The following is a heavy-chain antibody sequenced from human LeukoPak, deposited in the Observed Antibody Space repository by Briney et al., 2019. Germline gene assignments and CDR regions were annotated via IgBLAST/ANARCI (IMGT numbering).Heavy chain of an antibody. V-gene: IGHV4-30-4*01. CDR1: GGSISSGDYY. D-gene: IGHD3-10*01. J-gene: IGHJ4*02. CDR2: IYYSGST. CDR3: ARGGGDGSGPGY. Sequence: SQTLSLTCTVSGGSISSGDYYWSWIRQPPGKGLEWIGYIYYSGSTYYNPSLKSRVTISVYTSKNQFSLKPSSVTAADTAVYYCARGGGDGSGPGYWGQGTLVTVSS.